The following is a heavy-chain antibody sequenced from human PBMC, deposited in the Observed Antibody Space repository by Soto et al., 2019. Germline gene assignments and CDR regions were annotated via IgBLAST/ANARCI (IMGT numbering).Heavy chain of an antibody. D-gene: IGHD2-15*01. Sequence: SETLSLTCTVSGGSVSIGGYYWRCIHQHPGTGLDWIAHLYPSGTNYYNPSIKSPATISVDRSQNPFSLRLSSITVADKVVYSCARDQVVRFGPGYYYYGMDVWGQGPTVTVSS. CDR2: LYPSGTN. CDR1: GGSVSIGGYY. J-gene: IGHJ6*02. V-gene: IGHV4-31*01. CDR3: ARDQVVRFGPGYYYYGMDV.